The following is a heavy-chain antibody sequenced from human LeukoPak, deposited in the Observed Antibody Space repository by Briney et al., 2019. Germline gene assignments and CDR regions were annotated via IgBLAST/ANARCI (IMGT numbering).Heavy chain of an antibody. CDR2: ISSSSSTI. CDR1: GFTFSSHS. D-gene: IGHD6-25*01. Sequence: PGGSLRLSCAASGFTFSSHSMNWVRQAPGKGLEWVSYISSSSSTIYYADSVKGRFTIPRDNAKNSLYLQMNSLRDEDTAVYYCARSGQYVATYFDYWSQGALVTVSS. J-gene: IGHJ4*02. CDR3: ARSGQYVATYFDY. V-gene: IGHV3-48*02.